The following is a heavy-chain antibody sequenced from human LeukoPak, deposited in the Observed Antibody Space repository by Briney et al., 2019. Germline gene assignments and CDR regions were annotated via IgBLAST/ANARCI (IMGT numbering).Heavy chain of an antibody. CDR1: GFTFSSHW. D-gene: IGHD1-26*01. CDR3: ARGATYAYYQDY. Sequence: PGGSLRLSCAASGFTFSSHWMHWVRQAPGKGLVWVSRIKYDASSTSYADSVKGRFTISRDNAKNTLYLQMNSLRAEDTAVYYCARGATYAYYQDYWDQGTLVTVSS. CDR2: IKYDASST. J-gene: IGHJ4*02. V-gene: IGHV3-74*01.